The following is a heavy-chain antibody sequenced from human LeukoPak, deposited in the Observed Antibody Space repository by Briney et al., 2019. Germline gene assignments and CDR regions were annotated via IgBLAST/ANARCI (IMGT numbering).Heavy chain of an antibody. V-gene: IGHV3-74*01. J-gene: IGHJ4*02. D-gene: IGHD3-22*01. CDR1: GFTFSSSF. CDR2: INPGNIT. CDR3: ARPFYFDSIDI. Sequence: GGSLRLSCVASGFTFSSSFMDWVRQVPGKGLAWVSRINPGNITTYADSVKGRFTISRDNAKNTLYLQMNSLRAEDTAVYYCARPFYFDSIDIWGQGTLATVSS.